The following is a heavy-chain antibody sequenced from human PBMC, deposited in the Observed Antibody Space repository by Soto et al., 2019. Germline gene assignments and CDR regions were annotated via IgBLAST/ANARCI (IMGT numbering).Heavy chain of an antibody. CDR1: GFTFSSYG. Sequence: QVQLVESGGGVVQPGRSLRLSCAASGFTFSSYGMHWVRQAPGKGLEWVAVISYDGSNKYYADSVKGRFTISRDNSKNTLYLQMNSLRAEDTAVYYCAKECPWGSVYFDYWGQGTLVTVSS. J-gene: IGHJ4*02. CDR3: AKECPWGSVYFDY. V-gene: IGHV3-30*18. D-gene: IGHD7-27*01. CDR2: ISYDGSNK.